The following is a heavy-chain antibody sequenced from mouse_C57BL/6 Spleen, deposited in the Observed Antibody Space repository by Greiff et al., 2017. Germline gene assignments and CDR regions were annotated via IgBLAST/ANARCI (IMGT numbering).Heavy chain of an antibody. CDR2: IYPGSGST. CDR3: ARSGGQLRQSYAMDY. V-gene: IGHV1-55*01. Sequence: QVQLQQPGAELVKPGASVKMSCKASGYTFTSYWITWVKQRPGQGLEWIGDIYPGSGSTNYNEKFKSKATLTVDTSSSTAYMQLSSLTSEDSAVYYCARSGGQLRQSYAMDYWGQGTSVTVSS. D-gene: IGHD2-4*01. CDR1: GYTFTSYW. J-gene: IGHJ4*01.